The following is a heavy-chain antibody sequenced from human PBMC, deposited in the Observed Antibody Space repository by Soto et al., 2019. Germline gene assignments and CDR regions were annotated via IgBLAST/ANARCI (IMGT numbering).Heavy chain of an antibody. V-gene: IGHV1-69*06. CDR2: IIPIFGTA. Sequence: SVKVSCKASGGTFSSYAISWARQAPGQGLEWMGGIIPIFGTANYAQKFQGRVTITADKSTSTAYMELSSLRSEDTAVYYCARGVRGRVVVAADAFDIWGQGTMVTVSS. J-gene: IGHJ3*02. CDR3: ARGVRGRVVVAADAFDI. D-gene: IGHD2-15*01. CDR1: GGTFSSYA.